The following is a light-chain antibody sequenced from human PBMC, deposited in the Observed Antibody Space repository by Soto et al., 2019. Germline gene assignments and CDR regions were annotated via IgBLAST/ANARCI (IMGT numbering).Light chain of an antibody. CDR1: QGVSSD. Sequence: GSTQPPATPSLSLGERAPPSSRARQGVSSDLAWHQKKPGKAPRLIIYDASNRATGIPARFSGSGSGKDLTLAIGSLEPEDFAVYYCQQRSDWPLTFAGGTKV. J-gene: IGKJ4*01. V-gene: IGKV3-11*01. CDR2: DAS. CDR3: QQRSDWPLT.